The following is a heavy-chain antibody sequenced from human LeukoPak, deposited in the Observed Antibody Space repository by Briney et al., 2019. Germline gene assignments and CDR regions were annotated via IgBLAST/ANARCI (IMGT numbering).Heavy chain of an antibody. CDR3: ASSPAVVVPTTLGWFDP. J-gene: IGHJ5*02. V-gene: IGHV4-59*08. CDR1: GGSISSHY. CDR2: IYYSGST. D-gene: IGHD2-2*01. Sequence: PSETLSLTCTVSGGSISSHYWSWIRQPPGKGLEWIGYIYYSGSTNYNPSLKSRVTISVDPSKNQFSLKLSSVTAADTAVYYCASSPAVVVPTTLGWFDPWGQGTLVTVSS.